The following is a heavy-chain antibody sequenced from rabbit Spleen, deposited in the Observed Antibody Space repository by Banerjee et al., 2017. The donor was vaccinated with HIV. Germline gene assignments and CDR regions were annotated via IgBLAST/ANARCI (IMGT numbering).Heavy chain of an antibody. CDR2: IYAGSSVIT. CDR1: GFSFSSGYY. J-gene: IGHJ6*01. CDR3: AREVEIYTGYVGYGVPNYGMDL. D-gene: IGHD7-1*01. Sequence: QSLEESGGGLVQPEGSLTLTCKASGFSFSSGYYMCWVRQAPGKGLEWIVCIYAGSSVITYYASWAKGRFTISKTSSTTVTLQMTSLTAADTATYFCAREVEIYTGYVGYGVPNYGMDLWGPGTLVTVS. V-gene: IGHV1S40*01.